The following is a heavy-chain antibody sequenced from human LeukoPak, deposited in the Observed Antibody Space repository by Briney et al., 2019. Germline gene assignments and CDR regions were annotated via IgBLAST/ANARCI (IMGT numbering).Heavy chain of an antibody. J-gene: IGHJ4*02. V-gene: IGHV3-23*01. Sequence: TGGSLRLSCAASGFTFSSYAMSWVRQAPGKGLEWVSAISGSGGSTYYADSVKGRFTISRGNSKNTLYLQMNSLRAEDTAVYYCAKDGGPYYYDRSGYYDYWGQGTLVTVSS. D-gene: IGHD3-22*01. CDR1: GFTFSSYA. CDR2: ISGSGGST. CDR3: AKDGGPYYYDRSGYYDY.